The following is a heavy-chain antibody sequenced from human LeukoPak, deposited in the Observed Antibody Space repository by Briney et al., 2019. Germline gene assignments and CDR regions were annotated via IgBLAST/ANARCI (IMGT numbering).Heavy chain of an antibody. D-gene: IGHD5-24*01. V-gene: IGHV3-30-3*01. CDR3: TRVGYIDEGIDY. CDR1: GFTFSSYA. Sequence: GGSLRLSCAASGFTFSSYAMHWVRQAPGKGLEWVAVISYDGSNKYYADSVKGRFTISRDNAKNSLYLQMNSLRAEDTAIYYCTRVGYIDEGIDYWGQRTLVTVSS. J-gene: IGHJ4*02. CDR2: ISYDGSNK.